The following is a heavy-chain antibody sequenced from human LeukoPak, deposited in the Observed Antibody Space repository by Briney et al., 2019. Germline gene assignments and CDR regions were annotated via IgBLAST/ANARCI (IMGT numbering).Heavy chain of an antibody. CDR1: GFTFSSYP. CDR2: TSSSSSTI. D-gene: IGHD3-10*01. J-gene: IGHJ4*02. V-gene: IGHV3-48*02. Sequence: GGSLRLSCAASGFTFSSYPLNWVRQAPGKGLEWVSYTSSSSSTIYYTDSVNGRFTISRDNARNSLYLQMNNVRDEDTAVYYCATPFGPFDYWGQGTLVTVSS. CDR3: ATPFGPFDY.